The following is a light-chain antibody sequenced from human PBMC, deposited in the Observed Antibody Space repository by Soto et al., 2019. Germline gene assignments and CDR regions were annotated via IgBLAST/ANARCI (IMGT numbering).Light chain of an antibody. CDR2: GAS. CDR1: QTITTY. V-gene: IGKV1-39*01. J-gene: IGKJ4*01. CDR3: QQSYNVPRT. Sequence: DIQMTQSPSSLSASVGDSVTISCRASQTITTYLNWYQQRPGKAPKLLIYGASRLQSGVPSRFSGGGSGTDFTLTINSLQPEDSATYYCQQSYNVPRTFGGGTNVNIK.